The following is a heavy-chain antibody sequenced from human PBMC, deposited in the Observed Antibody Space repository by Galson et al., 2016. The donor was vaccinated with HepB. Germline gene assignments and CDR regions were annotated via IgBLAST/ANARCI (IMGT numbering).Heavy chain of an antibody. CDR1: GGSISTDY. CDR2: IYYSGST. V-gene: IGHV4-59*01. D-gene: IGHD3-10*01. Sequence: ETLSLTCNVSGGSISTDYWSWIRQPPGKGLEWIGYIYYSGSTNYNPSHKSRVTISRDTSKNQISLKLTSVTAADTAVYYCARGKYYYGLLDYWGQGALVTVSS. J-gene: IGHJ4*02. CDR3: ARGKYYYGLLDY.